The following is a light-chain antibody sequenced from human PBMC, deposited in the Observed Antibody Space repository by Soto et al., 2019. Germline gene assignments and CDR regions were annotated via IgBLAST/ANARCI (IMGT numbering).Light chain of an antibody. CDR3: QQYGSSR. CDR1: QSVSSSY. V-gene: IGKV3-20*01. CDR2: GAS. J-gene: IGKJ1*01. Sequence: EIVLTQSPGTLSLSPGERDTLSCRASQSVSSSYLAWYQQKPGQAPRLLIYGASSRATGIPDRFSGSGSGTDFTLTISRLEPEDFAVYYCQQYGSSRFGQGTKVDIK.